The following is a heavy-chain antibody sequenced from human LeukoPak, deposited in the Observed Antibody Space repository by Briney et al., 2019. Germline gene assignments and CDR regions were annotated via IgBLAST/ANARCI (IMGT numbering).Heavy chain of an antibody. CDR1: GFTFSTYG. D-gene: IGHD3-10*01. CDR2: IRYVGINK. CDR3: AKEGDYSGSGRHRDAFEM. V-gene: IGHV3-30*02. Sequence: GGSLRLSCAASGFTFSTYGMHWVRQAPGKGLEWVSFIRYVGINKYYADSVKGRFTISRDNSKNTLYLQMNSLRPEDTALYYCAKEGDYSGSGRHRDAFEMWGPGTMITVSS. J-gene: IGHJ3*02.